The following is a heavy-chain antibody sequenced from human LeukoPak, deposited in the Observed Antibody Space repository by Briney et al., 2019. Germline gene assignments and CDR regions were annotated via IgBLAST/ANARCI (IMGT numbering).Heavy chain of an antibody. Sequence: PSETLSLTCTVSGGSISSGSYYWSWIRQPAGKGLEWIGRIYTSGSTNYNPSLKSRVTISVDTSKNQFSLKLSSVTAADTAVYYCARESSGYVAGPTFDYWGQGTLVTVSS. CDR1: GGSISSGSYY. CDR2: IYTSGST. CDR3: ARESSGYVAGPTFDY. D-gene: IGHD5-12*01. J-gene: IGHJ4*02. V-gene: IGHV4-61*02.